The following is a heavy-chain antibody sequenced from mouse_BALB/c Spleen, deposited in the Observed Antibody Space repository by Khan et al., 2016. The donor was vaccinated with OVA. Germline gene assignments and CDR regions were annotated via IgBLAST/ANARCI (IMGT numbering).Heavy chain of an antibody. CDR3: APVGNYYVSFAY. Sequence: VQLQQSGPELVKPGASVKMSCKASGYTFTSYVMHWVKQKPGLGLEWIGYIYPFNDDTKYNEKFKGKATLTSDQSSSTAYMELSSLTSEDSAVYYCAPVGNYYVSFAYWGQGTLVTVSA. J-gene: IGHJ3*01. D-gene: IGHD1-1*01. V-gene: IGHV1S136*01. CDR2: IYPFNDDT. CDR1: GYTFTSYV.